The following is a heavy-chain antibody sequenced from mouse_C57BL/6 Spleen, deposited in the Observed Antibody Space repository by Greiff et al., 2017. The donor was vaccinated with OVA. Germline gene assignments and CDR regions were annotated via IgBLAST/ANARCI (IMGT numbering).Heavy chain of an antibody. CDR2: IYPGSGST. D-gene: IGHD1-1*01. V-gene: IGHV1-55*01. Sequence: VKLQQPGAELVKPGASVKMSCKASGYTFTSYWITWVKQRPGQGLEWIGDIYPGSGSTNYNEKFKSKATLTVDTSSSTAYMQLSSLTSEDSAVYYCARMSSPYYYAMDYWGQGTSVTVSS. CDR3: ARMSSPYYYAMDY. J-gene: IGHJ4*01. CDR1: GYTFTSYW.